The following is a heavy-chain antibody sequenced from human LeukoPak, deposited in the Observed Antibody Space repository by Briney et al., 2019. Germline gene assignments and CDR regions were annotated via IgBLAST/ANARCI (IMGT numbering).Heavy chain of an antibody. Sequence: GGSLRLSCAASGFTFSSYNMNWVRQAPGKGLEWVSHISSSSRTIYYADPVKGRFTISRDNAKNSLYLQMNSLRAEDTAVYYCTREAPTTVTTLDYWGRGILVTVSS. CDR2: ISSSSRTI. V-gene: IGHV3-48*01. D-gene: IGHD4-17*01. CDR1: GFTFSSYN. J-gene: IGHJ4*02. CDR3: TREAPTTVTTLDY.